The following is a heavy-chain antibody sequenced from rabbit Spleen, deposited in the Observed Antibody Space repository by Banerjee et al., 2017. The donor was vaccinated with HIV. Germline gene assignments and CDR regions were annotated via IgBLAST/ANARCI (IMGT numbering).Heavy chain of an antibody. J-gene: IGHJ3*01. D-gene: IGHD1-1*01. CDR3: ARDLPEIVGWNFGF. CDR2: IYTGNSDTT. Sequence: QEQLEESGGDLVKPEGSLTLTCTASGFSFSSGYDMCWVRQAPGKGLEWIACIYTGNSDTTYYATWAKGRFTISRASSTTVFLQVTRLTVADTATYFCARDLPEIVGWNFGFWGPGTLVTVS. V-gene: IGHV1S45*01. CDR1: GFSFSSGYD.